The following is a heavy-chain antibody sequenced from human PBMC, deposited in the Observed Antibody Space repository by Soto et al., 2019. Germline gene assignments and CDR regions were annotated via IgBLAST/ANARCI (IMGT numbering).Heavy chain of an antibody. CDR2: INAGNANT. V-gene: IGHV1-3*01. D-gene: IGHD3-22*01. CDR3: ARGDYYDIHDY. J-gene: IGHJ4*02. Sequence: ASVKVSCKASGYTFTSYAMHWARQAPGQRLEWMGWINAGNANTKYSQKFQGRVTITRDTSASTAYMELSSLRSEDTAVYYCARGDYYDIHDYWGQGTLVTVSS. CDR1: GYTFTSYA.